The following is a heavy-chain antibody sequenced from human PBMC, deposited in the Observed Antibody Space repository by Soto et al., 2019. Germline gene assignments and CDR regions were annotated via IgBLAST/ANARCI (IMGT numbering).Heavy chain of an antibody. D-gene: IGHD6-13*01. Sequence: SGPTLVHPTQTLTLTCTFSGFSLSTSGMRVSWIRQPPGKALEWLARIDWDDDKLYSTSMKTRLTISKDTSKNQVVLTMTNMDPVDTATYYCARSIVAAGNRWFDPWGQGTLVIVSS. CDR3: ARSIVAAGNRWFDP. CDR2: IDWDDDK. V-gene: IGHV2-70*04. J-gene: IGHJ5*02. CDR1: GFSLSTSGMR.